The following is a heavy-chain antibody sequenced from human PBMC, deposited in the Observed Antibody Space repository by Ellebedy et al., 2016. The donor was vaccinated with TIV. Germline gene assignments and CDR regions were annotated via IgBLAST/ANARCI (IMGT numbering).Heavy chain of an antibody. CDR2: ISPYEDNP. Sequence: AASVKVSCKASDYTFTYYGISWVRQAPGQGLEWMGWISPYEDNPNYAQKFQGRVTMTTDTSTTTTYMELTSLRSDDTAVYYCARDYDCKSGTCDDVFDIWGQGTVVTVSS. J-gene: IGHJ3*02. CDR3: ARDYDCKSGTCDDVFDI. V-gene: IGHV1-18*01. CDR1: DYTFTYYG. D-gene: IGHD2/OR15-2a*01.